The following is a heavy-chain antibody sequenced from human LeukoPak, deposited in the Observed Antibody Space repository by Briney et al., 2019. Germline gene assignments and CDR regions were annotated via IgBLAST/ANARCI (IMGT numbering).Heavy chain of an antibody. V-gene: IGHV1-69*13. J-gene: IGHJ4*02. CDR1: GYPFTKYS. CDR2: IIPIFGTA. D-gene: IGHD3-10*01. Sequence: ASVKVSCKTSGYPFTKYSIHWVRQAPGQGFEWMGGIIPIFGTANYAQKFQGRVTITADESTSTAYMELSSLRSEDTAVYYCAFRGNGPYYFDYWGQGTLVTVSS. CDR3: AFRGNGPYYFDY.